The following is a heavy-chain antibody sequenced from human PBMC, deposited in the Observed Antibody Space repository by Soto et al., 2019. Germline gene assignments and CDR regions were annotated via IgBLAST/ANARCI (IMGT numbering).Heavy chain of an antibody. Sequence: QVQMVQSGAEVKKPGASVKVSCKASGYTFIDYYIHWVRQAPGQGLEWMGIINPSGYTSTLSQRFQGRLTMTSDTSTSTVYMELGSLTSEDTAIYDCARDLHGAFTTMAHWGQGTLVTVSS. CDR2: INPSGYTS. CDR1: GYTFIDYY. CDR3: ARDLHGAFTTMAH. J-gene: IGHJ4*02. V-gene: IGHV1-46*01. D-gene: IGHD1-1*01.